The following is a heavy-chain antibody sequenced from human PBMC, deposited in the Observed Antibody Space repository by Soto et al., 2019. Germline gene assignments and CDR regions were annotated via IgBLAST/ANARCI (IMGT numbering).Heavy chain of an antibody. CDR2: TYTGGYT. CDR1: GFIVSDNY. D-gene: IGHD1-7*01. Sequence: GGSLRLSCAASGFIVSDNYINWVRQAPGKGLEWVSVTYTGGYTYYADSVKGRFTISRDNSRNTLYLQMNSLRAEDTAVYYCAREVSGTSFDYWGQGTLVTVSS. V-gene: IGHV3-53*01. J-gene: IGHJ4*02. CDR3: AREVSGTSFDY.